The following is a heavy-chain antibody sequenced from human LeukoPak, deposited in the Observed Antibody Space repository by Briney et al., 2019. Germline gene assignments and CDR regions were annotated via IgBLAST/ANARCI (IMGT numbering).Heavy chain of an antibody. CDR1: GFTFSNYE. CDR2: INWNGGST. Sequence: PGGSLRLSCAASGFTFSNYEMNWVRQAPGKGLEWVSGINWNGGSTGYADSVKGRFTISRDNSKNTLYLQMNSLRGEDTAVYYCAKDYYGSGTHFNYWGQGTLVTVSS. D-gene: IGHD3-10*01. CDR3: AKDYYGSGTHFNY. V-gene: IGHV3-20*04. J-gene: IGHJ4*02.